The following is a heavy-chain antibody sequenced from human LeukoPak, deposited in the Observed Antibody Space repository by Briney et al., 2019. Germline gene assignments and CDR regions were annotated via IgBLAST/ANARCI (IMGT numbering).Heavy chain of an antibody. CDR3: ARDAGSGWYGRDYYYMDV. CDR2: INHSGST. D-gene: IGHD6-19*01. J-gene: IGHJ6*03. V-gene: IGHV4-34*01. Sequence: SETLSLTCAVYGGSFSGYYWSWIRQPPGKGLEWIGEINHSGSTNYNPSLKSRVTISVDTSKNQISLKLSSVTAADTAVYYCARDAGSGWYGRDYYYMDVWGKGTTVTVSS. CDR1: GGSFSGYY.